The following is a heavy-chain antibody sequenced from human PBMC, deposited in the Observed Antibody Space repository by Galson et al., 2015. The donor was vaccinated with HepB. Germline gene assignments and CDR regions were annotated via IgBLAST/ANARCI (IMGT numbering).Heavy chain of an antibody. D-gene: IGHD4-17*01. V-gene: IGHV1-8*01. CDR3: ARDGDVLDY. Sequence: SVKGSCKASGYTFTSYDINWVRQATGQGLEWMGWMNPNSGNTGYAQKFQGRVTMTRNTSISKAYMELSSRRSGDTAVYYCARDGDVLDYWVQGTLVTVSS. J-gene: IGHJ4*02. CDR1: GYTFTSYD. CDR2: MNPNSGNT.